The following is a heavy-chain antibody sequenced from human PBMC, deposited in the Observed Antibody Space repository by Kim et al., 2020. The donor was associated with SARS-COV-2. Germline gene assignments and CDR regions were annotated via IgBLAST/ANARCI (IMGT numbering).Heavy chain of an antibody. CDR1: GFTFSSYA. CDR3: ARAAFNAGGAFDI. V-gene: IGHV3-30*04. Sequence: GGSLRLSCAASGFTFSSYAMHWVRQAPGKGLEWVAVISYDGSNKYYADSVKGRFTISRDNSKNTLYLQMNSLRAEDTAVYYCARAAFNAGGAFDIWGQGTMVTVSS. D-gene: IGHD2-2*01. J-gene: IGHJ3*02. CDR2: ISYDGSNK.